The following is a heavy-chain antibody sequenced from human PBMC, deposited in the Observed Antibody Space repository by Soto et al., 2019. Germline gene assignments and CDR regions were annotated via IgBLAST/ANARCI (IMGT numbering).Heavy chain of an antibody. J-gene: IGHJ4*02. Sequence: GGSLRLSCTASGFTFGDYAMSWFRQAPGKGLEWVGFIRSKAYGGTTEYAASVKGRFTISRDDSKSIAYLQMNSLKTEDTAVYYCTTVRYFDWLLLLDYWGQGTLVTVSS. D-gene: IGHD3-9*01. V-gene: IGHV3-49*03. CDR3: TTVRYFDWLLLLDY. CDR2: IRSKAYGGTT. CDR1: GFTFGDYA.